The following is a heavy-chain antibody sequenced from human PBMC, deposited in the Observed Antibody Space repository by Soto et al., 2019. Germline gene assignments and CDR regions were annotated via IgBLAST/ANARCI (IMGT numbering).Heavy chain of an antibody. J-gene: IGHJ4*02. CDR1: GYTFTGYY. D-gene: IGHD3-10*02. Sequence: GASVKVSCKXSGYTFTGYYMHWVRQAPGQGLEWMGWINPNSGGTNYAQKFQGRVTMTRDTSISTAYMELSRLRSDDTAVYYCARVGVRGVMWVGYWGQGTLVTVSS. CDR3: ARVGVRGVMWVGY. CDR2: INPNSGGT. V-gene: IGHV1-2*02.